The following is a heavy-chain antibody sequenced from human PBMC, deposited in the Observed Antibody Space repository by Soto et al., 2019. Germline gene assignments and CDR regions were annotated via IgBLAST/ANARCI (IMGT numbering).Heavy chain of an antibody. CDR2: ISDSGSST. CDR1: GFSFRSYD. V-gene: IGHV3-23*01. Sequence: EVQLLESGGGLVQPGGSLRLSCAASGFSFRSYDMSWVRQAPGKGLEWVSGISDSGSSTYYADSVKGRFTISRDNYKNTLHLQMNSLRVEDTAVYYCAKQSGNSYLTPFDYWGQGTLVTVSS. CDR3: AKQSGNSYLTPFDY. J-gene: IGHJ4*02. D-gene: IGHD1-26*01.